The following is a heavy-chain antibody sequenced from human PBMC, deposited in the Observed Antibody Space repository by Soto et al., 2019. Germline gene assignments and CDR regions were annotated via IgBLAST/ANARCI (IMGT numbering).Heavy chain of an antibody. V-gene: IGHV3-30*03. J-gene: IGHJ4*02. CDR3: ARHYSDYGDYRIDY. D-gene: IGHD4-17*01. CDR1: GFTFSSYG. CDR2: ILYDGSEK. Sequence: VGSLRLSCAASGFTFSSYGMHWVRQAPGKGLEWVAVILYDGSEKWFADSVKGQVTISADKSISTAYLQWSSLKASDTAMYYCARHYSDYGDYRIDYWGQGTLVTVSS.